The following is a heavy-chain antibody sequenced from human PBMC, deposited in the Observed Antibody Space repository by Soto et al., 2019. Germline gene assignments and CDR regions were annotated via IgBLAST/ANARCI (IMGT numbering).Heavy chain of an antibody. V-gene: IGHV1-69*01. Sequence: QVQLVQSGAEVRKPGSSVKVSCKASGGTFSSYAISWVRQAPGQGLEWMGGIIPIFGTANYAQKFRGRVTITADESTSTAYMELSSLRSEDTAVYYCASEGYSSSSQAFDIWGQGTMVTVSS. CDR3: ASEGYSSSSQAFDI. D-gene: IGHD6-6*01. CDR1: GGTFSSYA. J-gene: IGHJ3*02. CDR2: IIPIFGTA.